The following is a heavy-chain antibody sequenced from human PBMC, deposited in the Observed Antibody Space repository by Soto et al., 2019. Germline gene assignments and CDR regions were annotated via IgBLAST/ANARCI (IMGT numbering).Heavy chain of an antibody. V-gene: IGHV3-33*01. CDR1: GFTFSSYG. CDR2: IWYDGSNK. Sequence: GGSLRLSCAASGFTFSSYGMHWVRQAPGKGLKWVAVIWYDGSNKYYADSVKGRFTISRDNSKNTLYLQMNSLRAEDTAVYYCARPYCSSTSCLEKPFDYWGQGTLVTVSS. D-gene: IGHD2-2*01. J-gene: IGHJ4*02. CDR3: ARPYCSSTSCLEKPFDY.